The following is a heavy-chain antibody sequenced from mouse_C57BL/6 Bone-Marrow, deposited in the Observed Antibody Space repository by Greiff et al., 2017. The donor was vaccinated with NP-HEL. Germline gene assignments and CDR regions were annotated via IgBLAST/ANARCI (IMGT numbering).Heavy chain of an antibody. D-gene: IGHD2-5*01. CDR1: GFSLSTFGMG. J-gene: IGHJ4*01. CDR2: ILWDDDK. CDR3: ARTPYYSNFYAMDY. Sequence: QVTLKESGPGILQPSQTLSLTCSFSGFSLSTFGMGVGWIRQPSGKGLEWLAHILWDDDKYYNPALKSRLTISKDTSKNQVFLKIANVDTADTATYYCARTPYYSNFYAMDYWGQGTSVTVSS. V-gene: IGHV8-8*01.